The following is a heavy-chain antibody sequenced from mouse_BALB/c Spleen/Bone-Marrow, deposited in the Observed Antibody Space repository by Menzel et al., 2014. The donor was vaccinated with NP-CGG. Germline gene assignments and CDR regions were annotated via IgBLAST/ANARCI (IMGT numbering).Heavy chain of an antibody. CDR1: GYTFTSYW. V-gene: IGHV1S81*02. CDR3: ARCDAYGLFFEY. Sequence: VQLQQSGAELVKPGASVKLSCKASGYTFTSYWMHWVNQRPGKGLEWIGAINPTNGRSNYSEKFKSKATLTVGKTSSTTYMQLSSLTSEDSAVYSCARCDAYGLFFEYWGAGTTVTIYS. CDR2: INPTNGRS. J-gene: IGHJ1*01. D-gene: IGHD2-3*01.